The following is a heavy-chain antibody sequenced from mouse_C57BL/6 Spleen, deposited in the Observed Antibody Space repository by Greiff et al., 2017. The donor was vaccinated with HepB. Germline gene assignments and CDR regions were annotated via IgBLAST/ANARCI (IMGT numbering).Heavy chain of an antibody. Sequence: QVQLQQSGAELVKPGASVKMSCKASGYTFTSYWITWVKQRPGQGLEWIGDIYPGSGSTNYNEKFKSKATLTVDTSSSTAYMQLSSLTSEDSAVYYCARSGGSSPYYFDYWGQGTTLTVSS. CDR1: GYTFTSYW. V-gene: IGHV1-55*01. D-gene: IGHD1-1*01. J-gene: IGHJ2*01. CDR3: ARSGGSSPYYFDY. CDR2: IYPGSGST.